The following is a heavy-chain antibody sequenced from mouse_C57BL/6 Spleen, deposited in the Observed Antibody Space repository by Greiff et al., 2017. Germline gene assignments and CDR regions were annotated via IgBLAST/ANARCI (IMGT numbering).Heavy chain of an antibody. CDR3: TGDDGYYDYFDY. V-gene: IGHV6-3*01. J-gene: IGHJ2*01. CDR2: IRLKSDNYAT. CDR1: GFTFSNYW. Sequence: EVQVVESGGGLVQPGGSMKLSCVASGFTFSNYWMNWVRQSPEKGLEWVAQIRLKSDNYATHYAESVKGRLTISRNDSKSIVNLQMYNLRAEATGIYYCTGDDGYYDYFDYWGQGTTLTVSS. D-gene: IGHD2-3*01.